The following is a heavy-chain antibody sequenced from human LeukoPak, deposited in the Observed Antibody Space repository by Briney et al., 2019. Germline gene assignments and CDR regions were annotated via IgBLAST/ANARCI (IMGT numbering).Heavy chain of an antibody. CDR1: GGSFSGYY. CDR2: INHSGST. Sequence: SETLSLTCAVYGGSFSGYYWSWIRQPPGKGLEWIGEINHSGSTNYNPSLKSRVTISVDTSKNQFSLKLSSVTAADTAVYYCARASIAVAGLDYWGQGTRVTVSS. V-gene: IGHV4-34*01. J-gene: IGHJ4*02. CDR3: ARASIAVAGLDY. D-gene: IGHD6-19*01.